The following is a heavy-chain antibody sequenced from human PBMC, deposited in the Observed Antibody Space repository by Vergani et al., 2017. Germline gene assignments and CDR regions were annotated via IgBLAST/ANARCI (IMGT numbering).Heavy chain of an antibody. CDR2: ISSSSSYI. CDR1: GFTFRSYS. D-gene: IGHD1-26*01. CDR3: ARDGRVGALRVLDY. Sequence: EVQLVESGGGLVKPGGSLRLSCSASGFTFRSYSMNWVRQAPGKGLEWVASISSSSSYIYYAGSVKGRFTISRDNAKNSLYLQMNSLRAEDTAVYYCARDGRVGALRVLDYWGQGTLVTVSS. V-gene: IGHV3-21*01. J-gene: IGHJ4*02.